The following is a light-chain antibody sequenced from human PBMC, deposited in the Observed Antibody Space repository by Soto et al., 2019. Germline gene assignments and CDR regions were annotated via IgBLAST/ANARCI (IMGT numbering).Light chain of an antibody. V-gene: IGLV2-14*01. J-gene: IGLJ1*01. Sequence: QSALTQPASVSGAPGQSITISCTGTSSDVGGYNYVSWYQQHPRKAPKLMIYDVSNRPSGVSNRFSGPKSENTASLTISGLQAEDEADYYCTSYTSSSTRVFGTGTELAVL. CDR2: DVS. CDR1: SSDVGGYNY. CDR3: TSYTSSSTRV.